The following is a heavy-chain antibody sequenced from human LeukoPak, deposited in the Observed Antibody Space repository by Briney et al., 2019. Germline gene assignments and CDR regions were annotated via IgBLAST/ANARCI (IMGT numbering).Heavy chain of an antibody. V-gene: IGHV3-23*01. CDR2: VSVNGDT. D-gene: IGHD3-3*01. J-gene: IGHJ4*02. CDR3: AKELSRRFDFDY. CDR1: GFTVSTYA. Sequence: GGSLRLSCAASGFTVSTYAMSWVRQAPGKGLEWVSSVSVNGDTYYADSVKGRFTISRDNSKNTLFLQMDSLRAEDTALYYCAKELSRRFDFDYWGQGTLVTVSS.